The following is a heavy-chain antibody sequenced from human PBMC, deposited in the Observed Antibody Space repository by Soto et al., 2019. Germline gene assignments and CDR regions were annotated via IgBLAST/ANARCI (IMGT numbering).Heavy chain of an antibody. Sequence: SSETLSLTCAVYGGSFSGYYWSWIRQPPGKGLEWIGEINHSGSTNYNPSLKSRVTISVDTSKNQFSLKLSSVTAADTAVYYCARGIPRHYFDYWGQGTLVTVSS. CDR3: ARGIPRHYFDY. D-gene: IGHD6-6*01. V-gene: IGHV4-34*01. CDR2: INHSGST. J-gene: IGHJ4*02. CDR1: GGSFSGYY.